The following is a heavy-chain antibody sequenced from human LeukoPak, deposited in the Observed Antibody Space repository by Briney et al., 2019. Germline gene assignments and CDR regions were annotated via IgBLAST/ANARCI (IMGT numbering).Heavy chain of an antibody. CDR1: GFTFRNFW. Sequence: GGSLRLSCAASGFTFRNFWMNWARQAPGKGLEWVASIMKDGGQKKYVDSVKGRFTISRDNAQNSLCLQMSGLRAEDTAMYYCVRDADFYKGDYWGQGTLVTVSS. V-gene: IGHV3-7*03. J-gene: IGHJ4*02. CDR3: VRDADFYKGDY. CDR2: IMKDGGQK. D-gene: IGHD5-24*01.